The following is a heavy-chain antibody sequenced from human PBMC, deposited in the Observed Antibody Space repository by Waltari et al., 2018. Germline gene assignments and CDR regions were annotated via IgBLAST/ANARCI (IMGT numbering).Heavy chain of an antibody. CDR3: ARHSGSGTVTKFLSDFDY. J-gene: IGHJ4*02. Sequence: QVQLQESGPGLVKPSETLSLTCAVSGYSISSGYYWGWIRQPPGKGLEWIGSIYHSGSTYYNPSLKSRVTISVDTSKNQFSLKLSSVTAADTAVYYCARHSGSGTVTKFLSDFDYWGQGTLVTVSS. CDR1: GYSISSGYY. V-gene: IGHV4-38-2*01. CDR2: IYHSGST. D-gene: IGHD3-10*01.